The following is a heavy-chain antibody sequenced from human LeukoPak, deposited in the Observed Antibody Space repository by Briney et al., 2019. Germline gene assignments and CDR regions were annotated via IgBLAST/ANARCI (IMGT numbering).Heavy chain of an antibody. CDR3: ARVGRIYQYYMDV. CDR2: ISGSGGST. V-gene: IGHV3-23*01. J-gene: IGHJ6*03. CDR1: GFTVSSNY. Sequence: GGSLRLSCAASGFTVSSNYMSWVRQAPGKGLEWVSAISGSGGSTYYADSVKGRFTISRDNSKNTLYLQMNSLRPEDTAVYYCARVGRIYQYYMDVWGKGTTVTVSS. D-gene: IGHD1-14*01.